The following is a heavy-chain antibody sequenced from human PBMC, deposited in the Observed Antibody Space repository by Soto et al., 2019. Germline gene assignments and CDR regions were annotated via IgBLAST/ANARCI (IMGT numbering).Heavy chain of an antibody. D-gene: IGHD3-3*01. CDR2: INHSGST. Sequence: PSETLSLTCAVYGGSFSGYYWSWIRQPPGKGLDWIGEINHSGSTNYNPSLKSRVTISVDTSKNQFSLKLSSVTAADTAVYYCARAFIGGDFWSGYYRRYFDYWGQGTLVTVSS. V-gene: IGHV4-34*01. CDR3: ARAFIGGDFWSGYYRRYFDY. J-gene: IGHJ4*02. CDR1: GGSFSGYY.